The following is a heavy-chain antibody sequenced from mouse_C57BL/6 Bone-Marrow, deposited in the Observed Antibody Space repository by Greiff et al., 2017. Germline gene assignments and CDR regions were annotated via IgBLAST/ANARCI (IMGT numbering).Heavy chain of an antibody. D-gene: IGHD1-1*01. J-gene: IGHJ3*01. V-gene: IGHV1-53*01. Sequence: QVQLQQPGTELVKPGASVKLSCKASGYTFTSYWMPWVKQRPGQGLEWIGNINPSNGGTNYNEKFKSKATLTVDKSASTAYMQLSSLTSEYSAFYYCARYYYGSSGGFAYWGQGTLVTVSA. CDR2: INPSNGGT. CDR1: GYTFTSYW. CDR3: ARYYYGSSGGFAY.